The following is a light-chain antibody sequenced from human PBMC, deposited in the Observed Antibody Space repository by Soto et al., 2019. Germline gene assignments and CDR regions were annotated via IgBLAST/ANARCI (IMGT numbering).Light chain of an antibody. V-gene: IGKV3-20*01. J-gene: IGKJ1*01. CDR3: QQYGSSPWT. Sequence: EIVLTQSPGTLSLSPGESATLSCRASQSVSSNYLAWYQRKPGQAPRLLIYGASSRATGIPDRFSGSGSGTDLTLTISRLEPEDFAVYYCQQYGSSPWTFGQGTKVDIK. CDR1: QSVSSNY. CDR2: GAS.